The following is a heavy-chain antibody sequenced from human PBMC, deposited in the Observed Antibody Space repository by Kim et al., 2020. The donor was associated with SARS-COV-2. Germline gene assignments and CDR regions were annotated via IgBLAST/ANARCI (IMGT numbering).Heavy chain of an antibody. Sequence: SETLSLTCTVSGDSITSGSYYWGWIRQPPGKGLEWIGSIHYGGTTYYNSSLKSRVTISVDTSVNQFSLTLRSLTAADTAHYYCTRLPPPLGYRWYLELWG. CDR1: GDSITSGSYY. CDR2: IHYGGTT. D-gene: IGHD5-12*01. CDR3: TRLPPPLGYRWYLEL. J-gene: IGHJ2*01. V-gene: IGHV4-39*01.